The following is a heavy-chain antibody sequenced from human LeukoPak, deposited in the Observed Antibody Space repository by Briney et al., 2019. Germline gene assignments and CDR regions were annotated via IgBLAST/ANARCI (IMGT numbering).Heavy chain of an antibody. CDR2: ISYDGSKK. CDR3: ARGEYHYYDSSGYYFDY. Sequence: GGSLRLSCAPSLFTFSSYAMHWVREAPGNGLEGVAVISYDGSKKYYADSVKGRFTISRDNSKNTLYLQMNSLRAEDTAVYYCARGEYHYYDSSGYYFDYWGQGTLVTVSS. D-gene: IGHD3-22*01. CDR1: LFTFSSYA. J-gene: IGHJ4*02. V-gene: IGHV3-30-3*01.